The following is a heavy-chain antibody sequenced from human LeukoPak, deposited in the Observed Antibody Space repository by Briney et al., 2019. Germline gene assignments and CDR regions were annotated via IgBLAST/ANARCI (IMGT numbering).Heavy chain of an antibody. D-gene: IGHD2-21*02. CDR1: GGSISSYY. CDR3: AKTLYYGDFADDAFDI. J-gene: IGHJ3*02. Sequence: SETLSLTCTVSGGSISSYYWNWIRQPAGKGLEWIGRIYTTGSTNYNPSLKSRVTMSVDTSKSQFSLKLSSVTAADTAMYYCAKTLYYGDFADDAFDIWRQGTMVTVSS. CDR2: IYTTGST. V-gene: IGHV4-4*07.